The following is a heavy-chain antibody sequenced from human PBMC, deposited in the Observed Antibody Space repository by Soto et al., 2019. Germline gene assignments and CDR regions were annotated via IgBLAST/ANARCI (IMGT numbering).Heavy chain of an antibody. J-gene: IGHJ6*03. Sequence: TGGSLRLSXAASGFTFSSFAIRWVRQAPGKGLEWVSAISGSGGSTYYADSVKGRFTISRDNSKNTLYLQMNSLRAEETAVYYCAKGPAKVTKYYYYYMDVWGKGTTVTVSS. CDR1: GFTFSSFA. CDR2: ISGSGGST. CDR3: AKGPAKVTKYYYYYMDV. V-gene: IGHV3-23*01. D-gene: IGHD4-17*01.